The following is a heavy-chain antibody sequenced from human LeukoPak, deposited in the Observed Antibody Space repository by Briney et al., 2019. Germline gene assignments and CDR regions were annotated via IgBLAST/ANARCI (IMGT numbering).Heavy chain of an antibody. D-gene: IGHD4-17*01. CDR1: GFTVSSNY. V-gene: IGHV3-30*02. Sequence: GGSLRLSCAASGFTVSSNYMSWVRQAPGKGLEWVAFIRYDGSNKYYADSGKGRFTISRDNSKNTLYLQMNSLRAEDTAVYYCAKEIWPTVAIPGRTYFDYWGQGTLVTVSS. CDR3: AKEIWPTVAIPGRTYFDY. CDR2: IRYDGSNK. J-gene: IGHJ4*02.